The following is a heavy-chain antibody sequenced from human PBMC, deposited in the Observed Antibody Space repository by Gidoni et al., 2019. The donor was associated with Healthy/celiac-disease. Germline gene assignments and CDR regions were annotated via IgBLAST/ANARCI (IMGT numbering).Heavy chain of an antibody. CDR1: GFTFSSYS. CDR2: ISSSSSYI. J-gene: IGHJ4*02. Sequence: EVQLVEPGGGLVKPGGSLRLSCAASGFTFSSYSMNWVRQAPGKGLEWVSSISSSSSYIYSADSVKGRFTISRDNAKNSLYLQMNSLRAEDTSVYYCARGSLDYWGQGTLVTVSS. CDR3: ARGSLDY. V-gene: IGHV3-21*01.